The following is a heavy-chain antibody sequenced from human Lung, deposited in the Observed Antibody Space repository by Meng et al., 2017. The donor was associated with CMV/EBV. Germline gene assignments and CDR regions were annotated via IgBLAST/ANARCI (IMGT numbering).Heavy chain of an antibody. CDR2: INPNSGDP. CDR1: GYTFTGYY. Sequence: ASVXVSCKPFGYTFTGYYIHWVRQAPGPGLEWMGWINPNSGDPTYAQNFQGRVTMTRDTSITTAYMELSRLGSDDTAVYYCARLDDYGDPSKFDVWGQGTTVTVSS. J-gene: IGHJ6*02. V-gene: IGHV1-2*02. D-gene: IGHD4-17*01. CDR3: ARLDDYGDPSKFDV.